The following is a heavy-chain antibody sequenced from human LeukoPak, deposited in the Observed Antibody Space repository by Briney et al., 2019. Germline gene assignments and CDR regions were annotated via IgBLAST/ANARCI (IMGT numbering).Heavy chain of an antibody. V-gene: IGHV3-74*01. Sequence: GGSLRLSCAASGFTFSRNWMHWVRQAPGKGLLWVSRISSDSSSTTYVDSVKGRFTISRDNARSTLYLQMDSLTAEGTAVYYCARDRGPYSRGEAGFDCWGQGTLVTVSS. CDR3: ARDRGPYSRGEAGFDC. CDR2: ISSDSSST. D-gene: IGHD6-13*01. J-gene: IGHJ4*02. CDR1: GFTFSRNW.